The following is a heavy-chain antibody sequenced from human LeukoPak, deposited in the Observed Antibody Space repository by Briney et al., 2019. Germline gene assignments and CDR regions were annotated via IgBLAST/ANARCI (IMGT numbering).Heavy chain of an antibody. V-gene: IGHV4-59*12. CDR2: IYYSGST. Sequence: SETLSLTCTVSGGSISSYYWSWIRQPPGKGLEWIGYIYYSGSTNYNPSLQSRVTISVDTSKNQFSLKLSSVTAADTAVYYCASRDQSCSGDTCYPIDYWGQGTLVTVSS. J-gene: IGHJ4*02. CDR3: ASRDQSCSGDTCYPIDY. D-gene: IGHD2-15*01. CDR1: GGSISSYY.